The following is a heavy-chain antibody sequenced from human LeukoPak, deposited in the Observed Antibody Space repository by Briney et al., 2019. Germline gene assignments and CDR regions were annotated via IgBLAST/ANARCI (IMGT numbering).Heavy chain of an antibody. CDR3: ARGAWATRLGS. CDR2: IYESGTT. CDR1: GESLNSYY. Sequence: SETLSLTCAVYGESLNSYYWSWVRQPPGEGLEWIGEIYESGTTKCNPSLKSRVTISMVPSKQQFSLSLNSVTAADTAVYYCARGAWATRLGSWGLGTPVIVSS. J-gene: IGHJ4*02. D-gene: IGHD2-15*01. V-gene: IGHV4-34*01.